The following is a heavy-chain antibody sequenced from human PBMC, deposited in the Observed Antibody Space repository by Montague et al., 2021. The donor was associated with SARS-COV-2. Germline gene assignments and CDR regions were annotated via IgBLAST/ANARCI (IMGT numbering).Heavy chain of an antibody. CDR1: AGSFSGYS. J-gene: IGHJ5*02. CDR2: INHSGST. D-gene: IGHD2-21*02. Sequence: SETLSLTCAVYAGSFSGYSWSWIRHPPGKGLEWIGEINHSGSTNYNPSLKSRVAISVDTSKNQFPLKLSSVTAADTAVYYCARRSRVVTAIWALRTIPTSWFDPWGQGTLVTVSS. CDR3: ARRSRVVTAIWALRTIPTSWFDP. V-gene: IGHV4-34*01.